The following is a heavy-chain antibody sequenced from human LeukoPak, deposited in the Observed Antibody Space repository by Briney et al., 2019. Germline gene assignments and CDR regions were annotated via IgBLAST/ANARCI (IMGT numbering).Heavy chain of an antibody. V-gene: IGHV3-23*01. D-gene: IGHD3-9*01. CDR3: ARDRMTIRYFDWPVY. CDR1: GFTFSTYA. CDR2: ISDSGGST. J-gene: IGHJ4*02. Sequence: GGSLRLSCTASGFTFSTYAMSWVRQVLGKGLEWVSGISDSGGSTYYADSVKGRFTISRDNSKNTLYLQMNSLRAEDTAVYYCARDRMTIRYFDWPVYWGQGTLVTVSS.